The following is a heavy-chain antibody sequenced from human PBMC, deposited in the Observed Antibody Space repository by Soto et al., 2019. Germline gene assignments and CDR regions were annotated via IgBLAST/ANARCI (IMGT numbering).Heavy chain of an antibody. J-gene: IGHJ4*02. CDR1: GFTFSSYG. CDR3: ARDYDSSGYPRYYFDY. Sequence: QVQLVESGGGVVQPGRSLRLSCAASGFTFSSYGMRWVRQAPGKGLEWVAVIWYDGSNKYYADSVKGRFTISRDNSKNTLYLQMNSLRAEDTVVYYCARDYDSSGYPRYYFDYWGQGTLVTVSS. CDR2: IWYDGSNK. D-gene: IGHD3-22*01. V-gene: IGHV3-33*01.